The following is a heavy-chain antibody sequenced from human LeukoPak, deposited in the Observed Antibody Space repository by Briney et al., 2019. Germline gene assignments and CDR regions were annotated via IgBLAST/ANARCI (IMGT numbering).Heavy chain of an antibody. V-gene: IGHV4-31*03. D-gene: IGHD3-22*01. CDR2: IYYSGST. J-gene: IGHJ4*02. CDR3: ARARFEMGWYYDSSGYSVFDY. CDR1: GGSISSGGYY. Sequence: PSQTLSLTCTVSGGSISSGGYYWSWIRQHPGKGLEWIGYIYYSGSTYYNPSLKSRVTISVDTSKNQFSLKLSSVTAADTAVYYCARARFEMGWYYDSSGYSVFDYWGQGTLVTVSS.